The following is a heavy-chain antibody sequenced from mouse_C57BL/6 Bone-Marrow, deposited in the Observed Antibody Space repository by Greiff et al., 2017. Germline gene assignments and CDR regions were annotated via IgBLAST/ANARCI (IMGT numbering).Heavy chain of an antibody. D-gene: IGHD2-4*01. J-gene: IGHJ3*01. CDR1: GFSLTSYG. CDR2: IWSDGST. V-gene: IGHV2-6-1*01. Sequence: VKLVESGPGLVAPSQSLPITCTVSGFSLTSYGVHWVRQPPGKGLEWLVVIWSDGSTTYNSALKSRLSISKDNSNCQVFLKMNSLQTDDTAMYYCARQDYDYDGFAYWGQGTLVTVSA. CDR3: ARQDYDYDGFAY.